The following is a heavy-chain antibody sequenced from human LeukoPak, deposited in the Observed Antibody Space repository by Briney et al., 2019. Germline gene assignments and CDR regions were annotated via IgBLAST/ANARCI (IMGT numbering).Heavy chain of an antibody. CDR1: GGSISSYY. J-gene: IGHJ4*02. CDR2: IYYSGST. V-gene: IGHV4-59*08. D-gene: IGHD1-20*01. CDR3: ARIGNNWYFDY. Sequence: PSETLSLTCTVSGGSISSYYWSWIRQPPGKGLEWIGYIYYSGSTNCNPSLKSRVTISVDTSKNQFSLKLSSVTAADTAVYYCARIGNNWYFDYWGQGTLVTVSS.